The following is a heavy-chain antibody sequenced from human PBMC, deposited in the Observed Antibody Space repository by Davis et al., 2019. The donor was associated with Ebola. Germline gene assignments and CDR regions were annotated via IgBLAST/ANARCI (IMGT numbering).Heavy chain of an antibody. J-gene: IGHJ6*04. D-gene: IGHD6-13*01. V-gene: IGHV5-51*01. Sequence: GESLKISCKGSGYSFTSYWIGWVRQMPGKGLEWMGFIYPGDSDTRYSPSFQGQVTISADKSISTAYLQWSSLKASDTAMYYCARHSFLAAAGTDYYYYYGMDVWGKGTTVTVSS. CDR2: IYPGDSDT. CDR3: ARHSFLAAAGTDYYYYYGMDV. CDR1: GYSFTSYW.